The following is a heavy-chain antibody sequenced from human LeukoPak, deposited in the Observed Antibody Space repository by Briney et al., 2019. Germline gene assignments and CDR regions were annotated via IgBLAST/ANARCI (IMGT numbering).Heavy chain of an antibody. CDR1: GYTLTELS. CDR3: ARDDY. Sequence: ASVKVSCKVSGYTLTELSMHWVRQAPGKGLEWMGWMNPNSGNTGYAQKFQGRVTMTRNTSISTAYMELSSLRSEDTALYYCARDDYWGQGTLVTVSS. J-gene: IGHJ4*02. V-gene: IGHV1-8*01. CDR2: MNPNSGNT.